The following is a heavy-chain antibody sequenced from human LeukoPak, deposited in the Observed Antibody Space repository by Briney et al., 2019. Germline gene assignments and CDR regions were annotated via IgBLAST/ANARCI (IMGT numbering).Heavy chain of an antibody. Sequence: ASVKVSCKASGGTFSSYAISWVRQAPGQGLEWMGGIIPIFGTANYAQKFQGRVTITADKSTSTAYMELSSLRSEDTAVYYCARGSWRAAAGTRGPPAYYYYMDVWGKGTTVTVSS. D-gene: IGHD6-13*01. CDR3: ARGSWRAAAGTRGPPAYYYYMDV. V-gene: IGHV1-69*06. CDR2: IIPIFGTA. CDR1: GGTFSSYA. J-gene: IGHJ6*03.